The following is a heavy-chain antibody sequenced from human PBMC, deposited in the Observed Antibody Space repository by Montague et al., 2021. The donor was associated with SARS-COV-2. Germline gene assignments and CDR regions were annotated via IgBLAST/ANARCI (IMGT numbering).Heavy chain of an antibody. CDR1: GEPISGFF. Sequence: SETLSLTCSVYGEPISGFFWSWIRQPAGKGLEWIGRIYPSGGTNYNPSLKSRVTMSVDTSKNQFSLKVNSVTAADTAMYYCARGVGAAPPGVDYWGRGTLVTVSS. V-gene: IGHV4-4*07. CDR2: IYPSGGT. D-gene: IGHD2-15*01. J-gene: IGHJ4*02. CDR3: ARGVGAAPPGVDY.